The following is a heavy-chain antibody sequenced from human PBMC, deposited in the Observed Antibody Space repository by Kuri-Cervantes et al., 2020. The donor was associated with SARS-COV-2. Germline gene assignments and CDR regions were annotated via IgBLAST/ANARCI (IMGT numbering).Heavy chain of an antibody. Sequence: GESLKISCEASGFTFGSYTMNWVRQTPGKGLEWVSCISATSTIIRYADSVKGRFTISRDNAKYSLYLQMNSLRDEDTAVYYCARDNSGTTFSVFWGQGTMVTVSS. CDR2: ISATSTII. CDR3: ARDNSGTTFSVF. V-gene: IGHV3-48*02. CDR1: GFTFGSYT. D-gene: IGHD1-1*01. J-gene: IGHJ3*01.